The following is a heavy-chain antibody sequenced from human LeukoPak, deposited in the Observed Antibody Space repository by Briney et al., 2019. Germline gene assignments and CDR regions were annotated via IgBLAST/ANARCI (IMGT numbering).Heavy chain of an antibody. V-gene: IGHV4-38-2*02. Sequence: PSETLSLTCTVSGYSISSGYYWGWIRQPPGKGLEWIGSIYHSGSTYYNPSLKSRVTISVDTSKNQFSLKLSSVTAADTAVYYCARDGRRYYDSSGDDYWGQGTLVTVSS. D-gene: IGHD3-22*01. CDR2: IYHSGST. CDR1: GYSISSGYY. J-gene: IGHJ4*02. CDR3: ARDGRRYYDSSGDDY.